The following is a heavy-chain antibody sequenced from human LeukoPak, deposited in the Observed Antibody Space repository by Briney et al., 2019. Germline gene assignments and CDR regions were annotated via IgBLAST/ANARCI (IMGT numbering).Heavy chain of an antibody. V-gene: IGHV3-23*01. CDR1: GFTFSSYA. J-gene: IGHJ5*02. CDR3: AKQTHQIVVVPAAIPNGFDP. CDR2: ISGSDGST. Sequence: PGGSLTLSCAASGFTFSSYAMSWVRQAPAKGLEWVSSISGSDGSTYYADSVKGRFTISRDNSKNTLYLQMNSLRAEDTAVYYCAKQTHQIVVVPAAIPNGFDPWGQGTLVTVSS. D-gene: IGHD2-2*01.